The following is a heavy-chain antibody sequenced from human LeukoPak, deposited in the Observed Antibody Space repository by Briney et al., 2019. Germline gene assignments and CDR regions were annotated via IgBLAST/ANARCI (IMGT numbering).Heavy chain of an antibody. D-gene: IGHD3-22*01. CDR2: INHSGST. V-gene: IGHV4-34*01. CDR3: ARGYAMIVVVPYWYFDL. CDR1: GGSFNGCY. Sequence: PSETLSLTCAVYGGSFNGCYWSWIRQPPGKGLEWVGEINHSGSTNYNPSLKSRVTISVDTSKNQFSLKLSSVTAADTAVYYCARGYAMIVVVPYWYFDLWGRGTLVTVSS. J-gene: IGHJ2*01.